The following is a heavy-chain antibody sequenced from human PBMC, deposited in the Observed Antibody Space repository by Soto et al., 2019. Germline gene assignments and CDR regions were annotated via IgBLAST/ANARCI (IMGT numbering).Heavy chain of an antibody. CDR3: ARHVEWLERYYFDS. V-gene: IGHV4-39*01. CDR2: LYFSGTA. CDR1: GFSIRASSYY. Sequence: PSETLSLTCTVSGFSIRASSYYWGWVRQPPGKGLEWIGSLYFSGTAYYSPSLKSRATISVDTSKSQFSLRLTSVTAADTAVYFCARHVEWLERYYFDSWGQGTLVTVSS. J-gene: IGHJ4*02. D-gene: IGHD6-19*01.